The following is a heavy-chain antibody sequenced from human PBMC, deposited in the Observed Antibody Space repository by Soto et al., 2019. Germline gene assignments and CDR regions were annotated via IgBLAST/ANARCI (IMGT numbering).Heavy chain of an antibody. CDR1: GYTFTGYY. V-gene: IGHV1-2*02. Sequence: QVQLVQSGAEVKKPGASVKVSCKASGYTFTGYYMHWVRQAPGQGLEWMGWINPNSGGTNYAQKFQGRVTMTRDTSISPAYMELSRLRSDDTAVYYWARGRVAYPRVGGPEEDDYWGQGTLVTVSS. J-gene: IGHJ4*02. CDR2: INPNSGGT. CDR3: ARGRVAYPRVGGPEEDDY. D-gene: IGHD6-13*01.